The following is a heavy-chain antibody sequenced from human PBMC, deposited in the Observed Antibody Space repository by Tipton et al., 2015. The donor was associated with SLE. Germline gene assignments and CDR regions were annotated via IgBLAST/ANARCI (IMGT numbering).Heavy chain of an antibody. Sequence: QLVQSGAELKKPGSSVKVSCKASGGTFSSYAISWVRQAPGQGLEWMGGIIPIFGTANYAQKFQGRVTITADKSTSTAYMELSSLRSEDTAEYYCARGYSSAPGDDFDIWGQGTMVTVSS. CDR3: ARGYSSAPGDDFDI. V-gene: IGHV1-69*06. CDR2: IIPIFGTA. J-gene: IGHJ3*02. D-gene: IGHD6-25*01. CDR1: GGTFSSYA.